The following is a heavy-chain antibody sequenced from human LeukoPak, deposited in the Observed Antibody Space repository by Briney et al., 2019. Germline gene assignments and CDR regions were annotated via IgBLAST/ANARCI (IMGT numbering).Heavy chain of an antibody. CDR3: ITDRYYGSGIP. CDR1: GFTFSNAW. D-gene: IGHD3-10*01. V-gene: IGHV3-15*01. CDR2: IKSKSDGGTT. J-gene: IGHJ5*02. Sequence: GGSLRLSCAASGFTFSNAWMSWVRQAPGKGLEWVGRIKSKSDGGTTDYAAPVKGRFAISRDDSKDTLYLQMNSLKTEDTAVYYCITDRYYGSGIPGGQGTLVTVSS.